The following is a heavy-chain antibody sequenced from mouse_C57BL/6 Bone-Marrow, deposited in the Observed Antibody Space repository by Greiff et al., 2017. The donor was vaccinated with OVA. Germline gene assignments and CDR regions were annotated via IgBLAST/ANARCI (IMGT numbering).Heavy chain of an antibody. CDR2: ISSGGSYT. Sequence: EVQLVESGGDLVKPGGSLKLSCAASGFTFSSYGMSWVRQTPDKRLEWVATISSGGSYTYYPDSVKGRFTISRDNAKNTLYLQMSSLKSEDTAMYYCARHVDGCYVGWYFDVWGTGTTVTVSS. CDR3: ARHVDGCYVGWYFDV. J-gene: IGHJ1*03. CDR1: GFTFSSYG. D-gene: IGHD2-3*01. V-gene: IGHV5-6*01.